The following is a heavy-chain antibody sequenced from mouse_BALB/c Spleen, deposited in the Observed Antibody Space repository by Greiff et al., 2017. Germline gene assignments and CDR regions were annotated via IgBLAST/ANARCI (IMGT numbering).Heavy chain of an antibody. CDR3: ARGENYRYDGSWFAY. D-gene: IGHD2-14*01. CDR2: ISYSGST. V-gene: IGHV3-2*02. CDR1: GYSITSDYA. Sequence: DVKLQESGPGLVKPSQSLSLTCTVTGYSITSDYAWNWIRQFPGNKLEWMGYISYSGSTSYNPSLKSRISITRDTSKNQFFLQLNSVTTEDTATYYCARGENYRYDGSWFAYWGQGTLVTVSA. J-gene: IGHJ3*01.